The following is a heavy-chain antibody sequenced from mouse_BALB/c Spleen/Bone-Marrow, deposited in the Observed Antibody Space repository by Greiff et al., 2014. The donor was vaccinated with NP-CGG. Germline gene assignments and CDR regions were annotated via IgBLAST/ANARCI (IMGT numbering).Heavy chain of an antibody. J-gene: IGHJ2*01. D-gene: IGHD1-1*01. CDR1: GFTFSSFA. CDR2: ISSGSSTI. V-gene: IGHV5-17*02. CDR3: ARSGSSSGYFDY. Sequence: EVQVVESGGGLVQPGGSRKLSCAASGFTFSSFAMHWVRQATEKGLEWVAYISSGSSTIYYADTVMGRFTISRDNPKNTLFLQMTSLRSEDTAMYYCARSGSSSGYFDYWGQGATLTVSS.